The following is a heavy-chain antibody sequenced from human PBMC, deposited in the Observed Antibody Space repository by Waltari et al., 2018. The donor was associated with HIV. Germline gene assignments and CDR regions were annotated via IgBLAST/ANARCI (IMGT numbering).Heavy chain of an antibody. V-gene: IGHV3-30*04. J-gene: IGHJ4*02. CDR2: LSVVGSRE. D-gene: IGHD3-3*01. Sequence: QVQLVASGGGVVQPGTSLTLSCAASGLRFDISALHWVSQAPGKGLEWVAFLSVVGSREQYADSVCVRFTSSRDISKNSLYLQLEGLRGNNTAVYYCVKEGDFRIFGVRYYPFDCWGQGTLFTVSS. CDR1: GLRFDISA. CDR3: VKEGDFRIFGVRYYPFDC.